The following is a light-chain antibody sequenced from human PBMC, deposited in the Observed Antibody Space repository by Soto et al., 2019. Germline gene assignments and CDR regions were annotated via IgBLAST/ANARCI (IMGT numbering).Light chain of an antibody. CDR2: DAS. CDR3: QQRSNWPAT. CDR1: QSGNSY. Sequence: VLTQSPATLSLSPGERATLSCRASQSGNSYLAWYQQKPGQAPRLLIYDASNRATGIPARFSGSGSGTDFTLTISSLEPEDFAVYYCQQRSNWPATFGPGTKVDIK. J-gene: IGKJ3*01. V-gene: IGKV3-11*01.